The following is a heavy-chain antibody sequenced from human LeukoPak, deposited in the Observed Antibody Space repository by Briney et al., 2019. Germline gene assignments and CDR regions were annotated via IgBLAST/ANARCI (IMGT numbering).Heavy chain of an antibody. Sequence: GASVKVSCKVSGYTLTELSMHWVRQAPGQGVEWRGGFDPEDGETIYAQKFQGRVTMTADTSTDTAYMELSSLRSEDTAVYYCATGRIAVAGHPLSPYWYFDLWGRGTLVTVSS. V-gene: IGHV1-24*01. CDR2: FDPEDGET. D-gene: IGHD6-19*01. J-gene: IGHJ2*01. CDR3: ATGRIAVAGHPLSPYWYFDL. CDR1: GYTLTELS.